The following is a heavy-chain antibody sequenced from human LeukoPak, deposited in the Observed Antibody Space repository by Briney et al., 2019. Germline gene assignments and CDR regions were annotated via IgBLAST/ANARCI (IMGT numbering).Heavy chain of an antibody. CDR2: INEDATTI. CDR1: GFAFSAYW. Sequence: GGSLRLSCAASGFAFSAYWMHWVRQAPGKGLEWVARINEDATTISYADSVKGRFIISRDNTKKSLYLQMNNLSAEDTAVYYCVRDLVFVWTPGDDFDFWGQGTLIIVSS. J-gene: IGHJ4*02. V-gene: IGHV3-74*01. CDR3: VRDLVFVWTPGDDFDF. D-gene: IGHD3-16*01.